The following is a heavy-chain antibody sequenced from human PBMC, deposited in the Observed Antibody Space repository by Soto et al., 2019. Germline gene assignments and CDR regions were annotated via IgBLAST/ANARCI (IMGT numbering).Heavy chain of an antibody. V-gene: IGHV1-18*01. J-gene: IGHJ4*02. Sequence: QVQLVQSGAEVKKPGASVKVSCKASVYRFTNHVITGVRRALGQGLEWMGWISGNDGKTKYARKFQGRVTMTTDTSTSTAYMEMNSLRHDDTAVYYCARDFYPLAYYFDYWGQGTLVTVSS. CDR3: ARDFYPLAYYFDY. CDR2: ISGNDGKT. CDR1: VYRFTNHV.